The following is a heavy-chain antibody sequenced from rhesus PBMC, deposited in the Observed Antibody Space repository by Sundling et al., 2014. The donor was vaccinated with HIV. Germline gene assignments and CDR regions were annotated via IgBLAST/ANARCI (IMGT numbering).Heavy chain of an antibody. J-gene: IGHJ6*01. V-gene: IGHV3-54*02. D-gene: IGHD3-3*01. Sequence: EVQLVESGGGLVQPGGSLRLSCAASGFTFSSYGMHWVRQAPGKGLEWVAVIWYDGSKKYYADSVKDRFTISRDNSKNMLYLQMNNLKLEDTAVYYCARGELQYLDWLFSGGVEFQNYGLDSWGQGVVVTVSS. CDR2: IWYDGSKK. CDR1: GFTFSSYG. CDR3: ARGELQYLDWLFSGGVEFQNYGLDS.